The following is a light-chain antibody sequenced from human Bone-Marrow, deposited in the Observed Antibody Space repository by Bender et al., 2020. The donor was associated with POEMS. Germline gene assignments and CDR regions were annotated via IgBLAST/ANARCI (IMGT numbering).Light chain of an antibody. CDR3: CSYVGPDSSAV. CDR1: SSNVGSYDY. V-gene: IGLV2-11*01. CDR2: DVT. Sequence: QSALTQPRSVSGSPGQSVTISCTGTSSNVGSYDYVSWYQKYPEKAPKLLIYDVTERPSGVPDRFSGSKSGNTASLTISWLQAEDEADYYCCSYVGPDSSAVFGGGTKLTVL. J-gene: IGLJ2*01.